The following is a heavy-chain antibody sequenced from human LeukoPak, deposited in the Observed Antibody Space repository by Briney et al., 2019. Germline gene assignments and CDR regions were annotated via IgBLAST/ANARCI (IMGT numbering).Heavy chain of an antibody. CDR2: IYYSGST. CDR1: GGSICSYY. J-gene: IGHJ6*02. CDR3: ARSIRKQQLDRYYYYYYGMDV. Sequence: SETLSLTCTVSGGSICSYYWSWIRQPPGKGLEWIGYIYYSGSTNYNPSLKSRVTISVDTSKNQFSLKLSSVTAADTAVYYCARSIRKQQLDRYYYYYYGMDVWGQGTTVTVSS. D-gene: IGHD6-13*01. V-gene: IGHV4-59*01.